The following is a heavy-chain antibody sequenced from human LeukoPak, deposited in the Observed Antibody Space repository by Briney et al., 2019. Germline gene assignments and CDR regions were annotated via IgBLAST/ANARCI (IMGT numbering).Heavy chain of an antibody. CDR1: GFTFNRYE. D-gene: IGHD3-10*01. J-gene: IGHJ4*02. V-gene: IGHV3-48*03. Sequence: PGGSLRLSCAASGFTFNRYEMNWVRQAPGKGLEWVSYISRSGDTIYFADSVKGRFTISRDNAKNSLYLQMSSLRAEDTAVYYCARDYASNYWGQGTLVTVSS. CDR2: ISRSGDTI. CDR3: ARDYASNY.